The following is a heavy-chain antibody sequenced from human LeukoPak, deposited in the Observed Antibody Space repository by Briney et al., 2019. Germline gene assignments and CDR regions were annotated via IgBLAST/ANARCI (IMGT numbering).Heavy chain of an antibody. CDR3: ARDGGSGWYDY. Sequence: GGSLRLSCAASGFTVSSNDMTWVRQAPGRGLEWVSLIYSGGSTLYADSVKGRFSISRDNSRNTLYLQMSSLRAGDTDVYYCARDGGSGWYDYWGQGTLVTVSS. CDR1: GFTVSSND. V-gene: IGHV3-66*01. J-gene: IGHJ4*02. D-gene: IGHD6-19*01. CDR2: IYSGGST.